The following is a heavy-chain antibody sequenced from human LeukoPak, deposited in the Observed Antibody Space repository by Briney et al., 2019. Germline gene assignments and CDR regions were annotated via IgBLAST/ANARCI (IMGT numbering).Heavy chain of an antibody. D-gene: IGHD1-1*01. J-gene: IGHJ6*02. CDR1: GFTFDDYA. CDR2: ISWNSGSI. Sequence: GRSLRLSCAASGFTFDDYAMHWVRQAPGKGLEWVSGISWNSGSIGYADSVKGRFTISRDNAKNSLYLQMNSLRAEDTALYYCAKSGPGNGYYYYGMDVWGQGTTVTVSS. CDR3: AKSGPGNGYYYYGMDV. V-gene: IGHV3-9*01.